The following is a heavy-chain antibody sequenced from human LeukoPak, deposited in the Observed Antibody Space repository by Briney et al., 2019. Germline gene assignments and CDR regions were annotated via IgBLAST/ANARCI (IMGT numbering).Heavy chain of an antibody. V-gene: IGHV1-2*02. CDR3: ARVWSIAAAFDY. CDR1: GYTFTGYY. D-gene: IGHD6-13*01. Sequence: ASVKVSCKASGYTFTGYYMHWVRQAPGQGLKWMGWINPNSGGTNYAQKFQGRVTMTRDTSISTAYMELSRLRSDDTAVYYCARVWSIAAAFDYWGQGTLVTVSS. J-gene: IGHJ4*02. CDR2: INPNSGGT.